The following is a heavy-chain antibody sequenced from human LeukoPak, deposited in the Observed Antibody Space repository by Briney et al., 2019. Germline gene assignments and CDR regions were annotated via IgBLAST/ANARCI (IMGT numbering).Heavy chain of an antibody. Sequence: GGSLRLSCVASGFTFNIYWIHWVRQGPGKGLVCVSLTSADGTTTTYADSVNGRFTVSRDNAKNTLYLQMNSLRAEDAAVYYCARGLAGAYRIMDVWGQGTTVTVS. V-gene: IGHV3-74*01. CDR1: GFTFNIYW. D-gene: IGHD6-19*01. CDR2: TSADGTTT. J-gene: IGHJ6*02. CDR3: ARGLAGAYRIMDV.